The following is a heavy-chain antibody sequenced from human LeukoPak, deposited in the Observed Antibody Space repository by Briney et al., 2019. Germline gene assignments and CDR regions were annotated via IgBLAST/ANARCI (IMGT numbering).Heavy chain of an antibody. V-gene: IGHV1-69*13. J-gene: IGHJ4*02. CDR1: GGTFSSYA. CDR2: IIPIFGTA. D-gene: IGHD3-22*01. CDR3: ASGYDSGGYYYSQY. Sequence: SVEVSCKASGGTFSSYAISWVRQAPGQGLEWMGGIIPIFGTANYAQKFQGRVTITADESTSTAYMELSSLRSEDTAAYYCASGYDSGGYYYSQYWGQGTLVTVSS.